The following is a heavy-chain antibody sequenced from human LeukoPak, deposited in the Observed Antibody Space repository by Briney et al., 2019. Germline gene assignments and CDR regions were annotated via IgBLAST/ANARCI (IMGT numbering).Heavy chain of an antibody. D-gene: IGHD6-13*01. Sequence: GGSLRLSCAASGFTFSSYSMNWVRQAPGKGLEWVANIKEDGTVIYYGDSVKGQFTISRDNAKNSLYLQMNSLRDEDTAVYYCARIGYSSSSLDYWGQGTLVTVSS. V-gene: IGHV3-7*01. CDR3: ARIGYSSSSLDY. CDR1: GFTFSSYS. J-gene: IGHJ4*02. CDR2: IKEDGTVI.